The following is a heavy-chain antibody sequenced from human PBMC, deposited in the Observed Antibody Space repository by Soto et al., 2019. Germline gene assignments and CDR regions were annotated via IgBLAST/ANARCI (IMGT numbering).Heavy chain of an antibody. CDR2: IYYSGST. D-gene: IGHD5-18*01. J-gene: IGHJ3*02. V-gene: IGHV4-31*03. Sequence: QVQLQESGPGLVKPSQTLSLTCTVSGGSISSGGYYWSWIRQHPGKGLEWIGYIYYSGSTYYNPSLTSRVTISVDTSKNQFSLKLSSVTAADTAVYYCARDRGYSYGYPDAFDIWGQGTMVTVSS. CDR3: ARDRGYSYGYPDAFDI. CDR1: GGSISSGGYY.